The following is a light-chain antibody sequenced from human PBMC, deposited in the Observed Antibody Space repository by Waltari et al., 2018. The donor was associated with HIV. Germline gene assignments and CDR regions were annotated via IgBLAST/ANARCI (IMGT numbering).Light chain of an antibody. Sequence: QAVLTQPASLSASPGASASPTCTLRSGINVDTYRLNWHPQKPGSPPQYLLRYKSDSDKQQGSGVPSRFSGSKDASANAGFLLISGLQSEDEADYYCMIWHSSAWVFGGGTKLTVL. CDR1: SGINVDTYR. V-gene: IGLV5-45*01. J-gene: IGLJ3*02. CDR3: MIWHSSAWV. CDR2: YKSDSDK.